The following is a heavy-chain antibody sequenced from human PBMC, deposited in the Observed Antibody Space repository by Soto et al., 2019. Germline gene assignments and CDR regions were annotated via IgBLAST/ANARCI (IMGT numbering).Heavy chain of an antibody. D-gene: IGHD2-21*02. CDR3: AKELVNRTAFDY. J-gene: IGHJ4*02. CDR2: ISSRGGST. Sequence: PGGSLRLSCAASGFTFSSYAMNWVRQAPGKGLEWVSGISSRGGSTYYADSVKGRFTISRDNSKNTLYLQMNSLRAEDTAVYYCAKELVNRTAFDYWGQGTLVTVSS. CDR1: GFTFSSYA. V-gene: IGHV3-23*01.